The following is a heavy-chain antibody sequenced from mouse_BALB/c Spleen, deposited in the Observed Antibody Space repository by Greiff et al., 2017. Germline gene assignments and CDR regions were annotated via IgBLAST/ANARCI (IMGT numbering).Heavy chain of an antibody. CDR1: GFTFSDYY. J-gene: IGHJ4*01. CDR3: ARGAPYYYGSSPYAMDY. Sequence: DVMLVESGGGLVKPGGSLKLSCAASGFTFSDYYMYWVRQTPEKRLEWVATISDGGSYTYYPDSVKGRFTISRDNAKNNLYLQMSSLKSEDTAMYYCARGAPYYYGSSPYAMDYWGQGTSVTVSS. D-gene: IGHD1-1*01. CDR2: ISDGGSYT. V-gene: IGHV5-4*02.